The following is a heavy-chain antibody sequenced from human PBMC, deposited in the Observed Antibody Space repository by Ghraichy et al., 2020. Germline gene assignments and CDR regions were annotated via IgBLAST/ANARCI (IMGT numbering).Heavy chain of an antibody. CDR1: GFTFSSYW. V-gene: IGHV3-7*01. Sequence: LSLTCAASGFTFSSYWMSWVRQAPGMGLEWVASIKPDGNDKFYVDSVKGQFTIYRDNAKNSLYLQMNNLRAEDTAVYYCARFGITGTLDYWGQGTLITVSS. CDR2: IKPDGNDK. CDR3: ARFGITGTLDY. J-gene: IGHJ4*02. D-gene: IGHD1-7*01.